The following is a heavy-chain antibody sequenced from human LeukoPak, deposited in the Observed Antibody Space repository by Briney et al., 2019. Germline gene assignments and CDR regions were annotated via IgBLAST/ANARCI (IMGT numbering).Heavy chain of an antibody. CDR1: GFTFSSYW. CDR3: ANVVVSSSSGDAFDI. V-gene: IGHV3-30*18. CDR2: ISYDGSNK. Sequence: GGSLRLSCAASGFTFSSYWMHWVRQAPGKGLEWVAVISYDGSNKYYADSVKGRFTISRDNSKNTLYLQMNSLRAEDTAVYYCANVVVSSSSGDAFDIWGQGTMVTVSS. J-gene: IGHJ3*02. D-gene: IGHD6-13*01.